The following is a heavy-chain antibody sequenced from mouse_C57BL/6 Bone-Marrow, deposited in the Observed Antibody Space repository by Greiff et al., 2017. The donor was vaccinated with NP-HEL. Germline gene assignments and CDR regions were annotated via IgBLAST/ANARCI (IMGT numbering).Heavy chain of an antibody. CDR2: IDPSDSYT. J-gene: IGHJ3*01. V-gene: IGHV1-50*01. Sequence: QVQLQQPGAELVKPGASVKLSCKASGYTFTSYWMQWVKQRPGQGLEWIGEIDPSDSYTNYNQKFKGKATLTVDTSSSTAYMQLRSLTSEDSAVYYCARDLFFAYWGQGTLVTVSA. D-gene: IGHD6-1*01. CDR3: ARDLFFAY. CDR1: GYTFTSYW.